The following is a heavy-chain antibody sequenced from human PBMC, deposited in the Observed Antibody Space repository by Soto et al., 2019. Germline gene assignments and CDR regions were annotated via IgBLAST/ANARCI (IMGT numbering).Heavy chain of an antibody. CDR3: ARDLVGALDAFDI. J-gene: IGHJ3*02. CDR1: GFTVSSNY. CDR2: IYSGGST. V-gene: IGHV3-53*01. D-gene: IGHD1-26*01. Sequence: GSLRLSCAASGFTVSSNYMSWVRQAPGKGLEWVSVIYSGGSTYYADSVKGRFTISRDNSKSTLYLQMNSLRAEDTAVYYCARDLVGALDAFDIWGQGTMVTVSS.